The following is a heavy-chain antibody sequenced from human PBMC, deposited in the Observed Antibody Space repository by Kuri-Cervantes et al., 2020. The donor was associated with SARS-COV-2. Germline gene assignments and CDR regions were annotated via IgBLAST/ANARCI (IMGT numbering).Heavy chain of an antibody. CDR1: GVTFSNYA. CDR2: VIPIFGTA. J-gene: IGHJ6*03. V-gene: IGHV1-69*05. D-gene: IGHD2-2*01. Sequence: SVKVSCKASGVTFSNYAFSWVRQAPGQGLEWMGGVIPIFGTANYAQKFQGRVTMTTDRSTTTAYMELRSLRSDDTAMYYCVRDIIVVVPGALYMDVWGKGTTVTVSS. CDR3: VRDIIVVVPGALYMDV.